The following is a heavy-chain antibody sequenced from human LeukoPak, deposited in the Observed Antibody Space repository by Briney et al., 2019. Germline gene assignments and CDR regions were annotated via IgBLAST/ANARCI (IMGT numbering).Heavy chain of an antibody. D-gene: IGHD6-13*01. Sequence: SETLSLTCAVYGGSFSGYYWSGIRQPPGKGLEWMGEINLSGSTNYNPSLKSRVTISVDTSKNQFSLKLSSVTAADTAVYYCARGLIAAAGIRLGGHRWFDPWGQGTLVTVSS. CDR1: GGSFSGYY. J-gene: IGHJ5*02. CDR3: ARGLIAAAGIRLGGHRWFDP. CDR2: INLSGST. V-gene: IGHV4-34*01.